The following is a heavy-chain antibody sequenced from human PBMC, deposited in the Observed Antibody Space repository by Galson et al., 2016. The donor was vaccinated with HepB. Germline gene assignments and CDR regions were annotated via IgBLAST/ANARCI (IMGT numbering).Heavy chain of an antibody. CDR3: GRGPRAITVAATGANLDN. Sequence: SLRLSCAASGFSFSGYAMHWVRQAPGKGLEWVLVISNDGSKIYYADSVEGRITISRDNSKNTLFLQMYSLRVEDTAVYYCGRGPRAITVAATGANLDNWGQGTLVTVSS. CDR1: GFSFSGYA. V-gene: IGHV3-30*03. CDR2: ISNDGSKI. J-gene: IGHJ4*02. D-gene: IGHD2-15*01.